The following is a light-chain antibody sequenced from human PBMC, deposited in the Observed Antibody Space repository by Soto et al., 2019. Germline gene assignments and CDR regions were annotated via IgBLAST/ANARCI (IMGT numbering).Light chain of an antibody. J-gene: IGKJ1*01. CDR2: RVS. Sequence: DIVLTQTPLSSPVTLGQPASISCRSSQSLVHSDGNTYLSWFHHRPGHPPRLLIYRVSDRFSGVPDRFSGSGAGTDFTLTISRVEAKDVGVYYCMQGTQSTWTFDQGTKVEIK. CDR3: MQGTQSTWT. CDR1: QSLVHSDGNTY. V-gene: IGKV2-24*01.